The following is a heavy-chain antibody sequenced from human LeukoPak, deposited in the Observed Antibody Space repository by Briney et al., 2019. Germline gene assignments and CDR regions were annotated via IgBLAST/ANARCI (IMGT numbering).Heavy chain of an antibody. CDR1: GYTFTSYG. CDR3: ARVHGDYYDGSGFFDY. Sequence: ASVKVSCKASGYTFTSYGISWVRQAPGQGLEWMGWISAYNGNTNYAQKLQGRVTMTTDTSTSTAYMELRSLRSDDTAVYYCARVHGDYYDGSGFFDYWGQGTLVTVSS. J-gene: IGHJ4*02. CDR2: ISAYNGNT. V-gene: IGHV1-18*01. D-gene: IGHD3-22*01.